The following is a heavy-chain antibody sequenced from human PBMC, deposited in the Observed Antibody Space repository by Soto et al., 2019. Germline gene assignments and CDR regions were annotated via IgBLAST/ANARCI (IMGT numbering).Heavy chain of an antibody. CDR3: ARGGLTWGDY. J-gene: IGHJ4*02. V-gene: IGHV4-4*02. CDR1: GGSISSSDW. CDR2: NYRVGIT. D-gene: IGHD3-16*01. Sequence: SETLSLPCAVSGGSISSSDWWSWVRQRTGKALEWNEENYRVGITNYSPSLKSRVTISGDKSKNQVSLKLGSVTAAGTAVYYGARGGLTWGDYWGQGTLVTVSS.